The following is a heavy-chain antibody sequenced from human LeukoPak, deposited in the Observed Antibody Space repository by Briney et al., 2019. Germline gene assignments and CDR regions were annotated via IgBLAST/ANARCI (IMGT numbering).Heavy chain of an antibody. V-gene: IGHV3-66*01. Sequence: GGSLRLSCAASGFTVSSNYMSWVCQAPGKGLEWVSVIYNGGSTYYADSVKGRFTISRDNSKNTLYLQMNSLRAEDTAVYYCAKGRAGNYYYDSSDYWGQGTLVTVSS. CDR2: IYNGGST. J-gene: IGHJ4*02. D-gene: IGHD3-22*01. CDR3: AKGRAGNYYYDSSDY. CDR1: GFTVSSNY.